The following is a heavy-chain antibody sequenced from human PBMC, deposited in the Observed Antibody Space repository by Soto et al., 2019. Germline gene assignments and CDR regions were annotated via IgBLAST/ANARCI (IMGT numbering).Heavy chain of an antibody. V-gene: IGHV1-8*01. CDR1: GYTFTSYD. CDR2: MNPNSANT. CDR3: ASEGVRGMDL. J-gene: IGHJ6*02. D-gene: IGHD6-6*01. Sequence: QVQLVQSGAEVKKPGASVKVSCKASGYTFTSYDINWVRQATGQGLEWMGWMNPNSANTGYAQKFQRTVTITRNTSISTAYMELSSLRSDPTSVYYCASEGVRGMDLWGQGTTVTVSS.